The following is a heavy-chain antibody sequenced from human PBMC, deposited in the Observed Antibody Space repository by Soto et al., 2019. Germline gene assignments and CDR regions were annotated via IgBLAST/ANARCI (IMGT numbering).Heavy chain of an antibody. CDR2: ISYDGSHK. D-gene: IGHD2-15*01. CDR3: AKYGAPRYCSRSSCHRAGAY. V-gene: IGHV3-30*18. J-gene: IGHJ4*02. CDR1: GFTFSNYG. Sequence: QVQLVESGGGVVQPGRSLRLSCAGSGFTFSNYGLHWVRQAPGKGLEWVAVISYDGSHKYYADSVKGRFTISRDNSNKLLYLQMGSLRDEDTAVYYCAKYGAPRYCSRSSCHRAGAYGGQGTLVSVPS.